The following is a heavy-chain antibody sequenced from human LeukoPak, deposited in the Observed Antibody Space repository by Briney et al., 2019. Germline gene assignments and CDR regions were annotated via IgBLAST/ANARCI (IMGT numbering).Heavy chain of an antibody. Sequence: GGSLRLSCAASGLTVSSNYMSWVRQAPGKGLEWVSIIYSGGTTYYADSVKGRFTISRDNSKNTLYLQMNSLRAEDTAVYYCARDPFGAKGLFHSWGQGTLVTVSS. CDR3: ARDPFGAKGLFHS. V-gene: IGHV3-53*01. J-gene: IGHJ4*02. CDR2: IYSGGTT. CDR1: GLTVSSNY. D-gene: IGHD1-26*01.